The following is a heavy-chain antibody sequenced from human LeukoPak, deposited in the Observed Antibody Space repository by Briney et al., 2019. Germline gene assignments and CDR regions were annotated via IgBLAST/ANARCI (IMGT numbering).Heavy chain of an antibody. CDR1: GFTFSSYA. V-gene: IGHV3-30-3*01. J-gene: IGHJ4*02. Sequence: LPGGSLRLSCAASGFTFSSYAMHWVRQAPGKGLEWVAVISYDGSNKYYADSVKGRFTISRDNSKNTLYLEMNSLRAEDTAVYYCARDKEKWHRSGWFFDYWGQGTLVTVSS. D-gene: IGHD6-19*01. CDR2: ISYDGSNK. CDR3: ARDKEKWHRSGWFFDY.